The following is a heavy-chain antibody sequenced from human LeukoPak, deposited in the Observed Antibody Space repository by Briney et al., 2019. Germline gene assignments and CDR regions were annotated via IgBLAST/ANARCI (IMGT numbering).Heavy chain of an antibody. CDR3: ARDFRAVAESYYYYYMDV. D-gene: IGHD6-19*01. CDR1: GFTFSSYW. J-gene: IGHJ6*03. CDR2: ISSGSSYI. Sequence: GGSLRLSCAASGFTFSSYWMHWVRQAPGKGLEWVSAISSGSSYIYYADSVKGRFAISRDNAKNSLYLEMNSLGAEDTAVYYCARDFRAVAESYYYYYMDVWGKGTTVTVSS. V-gene: IGHV3-21*01.